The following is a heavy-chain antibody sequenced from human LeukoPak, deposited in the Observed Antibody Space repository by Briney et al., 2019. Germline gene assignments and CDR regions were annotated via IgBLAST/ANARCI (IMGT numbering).Heavy chain of an antibody. D-gene: IGHD2-21*02. V-gene: IGHV4-39*01. Sequence: PSETLSLTCTVSGGSISSSSDYWGWIRQPPGKGLEWIGSIYYSGSTDYNPSLKSRVTISVDTSKNQFSLKLSSVTAADTAVYYCARHGYCGGDCYSSGFDYWGQGTLVTVSS. J-gene: IGHJ4*02. CDR1: GGSISSSSDY. CDR2: IYYSGST. CDR3: ARHGYCGGDCYSSGFDY.